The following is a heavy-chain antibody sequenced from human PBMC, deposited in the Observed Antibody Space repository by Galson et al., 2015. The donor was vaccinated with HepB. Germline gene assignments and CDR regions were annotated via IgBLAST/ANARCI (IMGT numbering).Heavy chain of an antibody. Sequence: SLRLSCAASGFTFSSYGMHWVRQAPGKGLEWVAVIWYDGSNKYYADSVKGRFTISRDNSKNTLYLQMNGLRAEDTAVYYCARGSRGWIWFGEFLFDYWGQGTLVTVSS. J-gene: IGHJ4*02. CDR3: ARGSRGWIWFGEFLFDY. CDR2: IWYDGSNK. CDR1: GFTFSSYG. D-gene: IGHD3-10*01. V-gene: IGHV3-33*08.